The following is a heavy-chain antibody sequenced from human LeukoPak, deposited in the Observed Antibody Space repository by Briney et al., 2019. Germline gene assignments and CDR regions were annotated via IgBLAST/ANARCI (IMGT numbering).Heavy chain of an antibody. D-gene: IGHD3-3*01. CDR3: ARDISRVFGVVTNCYYYYGMDV. Sequence: ASVKVSCKASGYTFTSYGISWVRQAPGQGLEWMGWISAYNGNTNYAQKLQGRVTMTTDTSTSTAYMELRSLRSDDTAVYYCARDISRVFGVVTNCYYYYGMDVWGQGTTVTVSS. CDR2: ISAYNGNT. V-gene: IGHV1-18*01. J-gene: IGHJ6*02. CDR1: GYTFTSYG.